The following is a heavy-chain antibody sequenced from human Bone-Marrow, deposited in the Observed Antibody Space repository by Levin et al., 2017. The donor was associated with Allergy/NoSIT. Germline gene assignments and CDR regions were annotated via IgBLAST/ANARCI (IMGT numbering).Heavy chain of an antibody. J-gene: IGHJ4*02. CDR1: GFTFSSYG. Sequence: GGSLRLSCAASGFTFSSYGMHWVRQAPGKGLEWVAVISYDGSNKYYADSVKGRFTISRDNSKNTLYLQMNSLRAEDTAVYYCARQFPYSSGWYGFDYWGQGTLVTVSS. D-gene: IGHD6-19*01. V-gene: IGHV3-30*03. CDR3: ARQFPYSSGWYGFDY. CDR2: ISYDGSNK.